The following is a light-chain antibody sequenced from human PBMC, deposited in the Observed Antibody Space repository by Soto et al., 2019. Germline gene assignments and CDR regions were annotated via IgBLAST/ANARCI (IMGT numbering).Light chain of an antibody. CDR3: QQFQSSLRT. Sequence: IVLTQSPGTLSLSPGETATLSCRASESLSQHSIAWYQQKPGQAPRLLIYGVSGRATGIPDRFSGSGSGTDLTRTISGLEHEDLAVYFCQQFQSSLRTFGQGARVE. V-gene: IGKV3-20*01. J-gene: IGKJ1*01. CDR2: GVS. CDR1: ESLSQHS.